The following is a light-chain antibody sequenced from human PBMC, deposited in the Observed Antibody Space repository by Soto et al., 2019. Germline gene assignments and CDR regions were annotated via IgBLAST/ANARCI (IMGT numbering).Light chain of an antibody. CDR2: DAS. J-gene: IGKJ1*01. V-gene: IGKV3-11*01. Sequence: EIVLTQSPATLSLSPGERATLSCRASQSVSSYLAWYQQKPGQAPRLLIYDASNRATGIPARFSGSGSGTDFTFTFSTLEPKDFAFYYCQQRSNGPTFGQGTK. CDR3: QQRSNGPT. CDR1: QSVSSY.